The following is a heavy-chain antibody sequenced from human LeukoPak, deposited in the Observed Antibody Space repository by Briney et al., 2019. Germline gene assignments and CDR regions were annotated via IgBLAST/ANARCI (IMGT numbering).Heavy chain of an antibody. D-gene: IGHD3-22*01. Sequence: WASVKVSCKASGYTFTSYAMHWVRQAPGQRLEWMGWINAGNGNTKYSQKFQGRVTITRDTSASTAYMELSSLRSEDTAVYYCARGAGGYYLDAFDIWGQGTMVTVSS. CDR2: INAGNGNT. CDR1: GYTFTSYA. V-gene: IGHV1-3*01. CDR3: ARGAGGYYLDAFDI. J-gene: IGHJ3*02.